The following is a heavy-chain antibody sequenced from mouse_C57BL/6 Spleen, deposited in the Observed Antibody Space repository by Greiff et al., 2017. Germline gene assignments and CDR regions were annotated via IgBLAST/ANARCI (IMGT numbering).Heavy chain of an antibody. CDR1: GFSLTSYG. CDR3: ARQEGDGYYPSYAMDY. V-gene: IGHV2-6*03. D-gene: IGHD2-3*01. J-gene: IGHJ4*01. Sequence: VHLVESGPGLVAPSQSLSITCTVSGFSLTSYGVHWVRQPPGKGLEWLVVIWSDGSTTYNSALKSRLSISKDNSKSQVFLKMNSLQTDDTAMYYCARQEGDGYYPSYAMDYWGQGTSVTVSS. CDR2: IWSDGST.